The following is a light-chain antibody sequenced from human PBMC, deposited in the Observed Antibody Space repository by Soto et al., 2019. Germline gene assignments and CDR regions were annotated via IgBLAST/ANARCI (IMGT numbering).Light chain of an antibody. CDR3: SSYAGSNNFV. Sequence: QSVLTQPASVSGSPGQSITISCTGTSSDIGGYEYVSWYQQHPGKAPRLMIYEVTYRPSGVPDRFSGSKSGNTASLTVSGLQAEDEADYYCSSYAGSNNFVFGTGTKV. V-gene: IGLV2-8*01. CDR2: EVT. J-gene: IGLJ1*01. CDR1: SSDIGGYEY.